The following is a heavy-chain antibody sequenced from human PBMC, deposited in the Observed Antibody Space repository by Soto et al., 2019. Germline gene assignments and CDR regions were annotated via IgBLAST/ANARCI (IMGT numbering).Heavy chain of an antibody. CDR1: GFTFDDYA. D-gene: IGHD3-10*01. V-gene: IGHV3-9*01. CDR3: AKDLTYYYGSGSYPDY. Sequence: EVQLVESGGGLVQPGRSLRLSCAASGFTFDDYAMHWVRQAPGKGLEWVSGISWNSGSIGYADSVKGRFTISRDNAKNSLYLQMNSLRAEDTALYYCAKDLTYYYGSGSYPDYWGQGTLVTVSS. J-gene: IGHJ4*02. CDR2: ISWNSGSI.